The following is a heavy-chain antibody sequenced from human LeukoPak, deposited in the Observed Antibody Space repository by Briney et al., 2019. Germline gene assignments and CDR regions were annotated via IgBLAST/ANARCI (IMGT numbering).Heavy chain of an antibody. CDR3: ARGVGYMDV. J-gene: IGHJ6*03. Sequence: SETLSLTCAVYGGSFSGYYWSWIRQPPGKGLEWIGEINHSGSTNYNPSLKSRVTISVDTSKNQFSLNLSSVTAADTAVYYCARGVGYMDVWGKGTTVTISS. V-gene: IGHV4-34*01. CDR1: GGSFSGYY. CDR2: INHSGST.